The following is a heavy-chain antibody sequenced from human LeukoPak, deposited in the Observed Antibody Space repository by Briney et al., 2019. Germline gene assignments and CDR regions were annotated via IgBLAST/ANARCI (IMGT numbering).Heavy chain of an antibody. V-gene: IGHV1-69*13. J-gene: IGHJ4*02. CDR2: IIPIFGTA. CDR1: GGTFSSYA. D-gene: IGHD3-10*01. Sequence: GASVKVSCKASGGTFSSYAISWVRQAPGQGLEWMGGIIPIFGTANYAQKFQGRVTITADESTSTAYMELSSLRSKDTAVYYCARGVRGVIITGWGQGTLVTVSS. CDR3: ARGVRGVIITG.